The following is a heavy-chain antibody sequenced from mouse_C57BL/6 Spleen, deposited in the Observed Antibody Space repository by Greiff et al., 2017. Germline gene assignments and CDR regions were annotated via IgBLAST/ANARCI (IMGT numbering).Heavy chain of an antibody. CDR2: ISSGGSYT. V-gene: IGHV5-6*02. CDR3: ARRVTTAYFGG. J-gene: IGHJ1*03. CDR1: GFTFSSYG. D-gene: IGHD1-2*01. Sequence: EVKLEESGGDLVKPGGSLKLSCAASGFTFSSYGMSWVRQTPDKRLEWVATISSGGSYTYYPDSVKGRFTISGDNAKNTLYLQMSSLKSEDTAMYCCARRVTTAYFGGWGTGTTVTVSS.